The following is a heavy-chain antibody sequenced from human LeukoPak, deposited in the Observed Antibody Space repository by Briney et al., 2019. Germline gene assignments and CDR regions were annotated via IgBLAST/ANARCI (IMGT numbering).Heavy chain of an antibody. CDR3: ARVYDFWSGYNLD. J-gene: IGHJ4*02. D-gene: IGHD3-3*01. CDR2: MNPNSGNT. CDR1: GYTFTSYD. V-gene: IGHV1-8*03. Sequence: ASVKVSCKASGYTFTSYDINWVRQATGQGLEWMGWMNPNSGNTGYAQKFQGRVTITRNTSISTAYMELNSLRSEDTAVYYCARVYDFWSGYNLDWGQGTLVTVSS.